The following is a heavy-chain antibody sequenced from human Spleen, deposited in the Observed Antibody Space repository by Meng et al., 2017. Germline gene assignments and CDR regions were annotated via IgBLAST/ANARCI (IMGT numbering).Heavy chain of an antibody. CDR1: GFTFSSYG. D-gene: IGHD6-13*01. CDR2: IWYDGSNK. CDR3: ARVDRGEYSSSWPPGYY. V-gene: IGHV3-33*01. J-gene: IGHJ4*02. Sequence: GESLKISCAASGFTFSSYGMHWVRQAPGKGLEWVAVIWYDGSNKYYADSVKGRFTISRDNSKNTLYLQMNSLRAEDTAVYYCARVDRGEYSSSWPPGYYWGQGTLVTVSS.